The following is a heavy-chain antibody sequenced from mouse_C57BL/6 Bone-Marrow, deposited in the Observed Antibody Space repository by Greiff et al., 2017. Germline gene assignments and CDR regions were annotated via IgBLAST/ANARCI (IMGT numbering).Heavy chain of an antibody. CDR2: IYPGNSDT. V-gene: IGHV1-5*01. CDR3: TREFSITTVVALDY. D-gene: IGHD1-1*01. J-gene: IGHJ2*01. CDR1: GYTFTSYW. Sequence: VQLQQSGTVLARPGASVKMSCKTSGYTFTSYWMHWVKQRPGQGLEWIGAIYPGNSDTSYNQKFKGKAKLTAVTSASTAYMELSSLTNEDSAVYYCTREFSITTVVALDYWGQGTTRTVSS.